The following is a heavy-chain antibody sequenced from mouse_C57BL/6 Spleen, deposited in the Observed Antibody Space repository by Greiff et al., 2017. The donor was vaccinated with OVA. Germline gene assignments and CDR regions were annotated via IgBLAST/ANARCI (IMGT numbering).Heavy chain of an antibody. CDR1: GYAFTNYL. CDR3: ARGTTVVAYYFDY. J-gene: IGHJ2*01. Sequence: QVQLQQSGAELVRPGTSVKVSCKASGYAFTNYLLEWVKQRPGQGLEWIGVINPGSGGTNYNEKFKGKATLTADKSSRTAYMQRSSLTSEDSAVYVCARGTTVVAYYFDYWGQGTTLTVSS. V-gene: IGHV1-54*01. CDR2: INPGSGGT. D-gene: IGHD1-1*01.